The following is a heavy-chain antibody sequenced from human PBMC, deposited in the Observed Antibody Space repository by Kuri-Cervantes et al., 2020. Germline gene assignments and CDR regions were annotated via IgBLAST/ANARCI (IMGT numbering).Heavy chain of an antibody. D-gene: IGHD6-19*01. CDR1: GYFIRSGNY. J-gene: IGHJ3*02. CDR2: MYHSGST. CDR3: ARAGQFIPVAGRDAFDI. Sequence: SQTLSLTCAVSGYFIRSGNYWGWIRQTPGKGLEWIGSMYHSGSTNYNPSLKSRVTISVDTSKNQFSLKLTSVTATDMAVYFCARAGQFIPVAGRDAFDIWGQGTLVTVSS. V-gene: IGHV4-38-2*01.